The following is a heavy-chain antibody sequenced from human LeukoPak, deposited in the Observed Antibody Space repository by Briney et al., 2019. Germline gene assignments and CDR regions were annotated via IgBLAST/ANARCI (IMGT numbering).Heavy chain of an antibody. V-gene: IGHV4-4*07. CDR3: ARVGTYGSGSYLSWLDY. Sequence: PSETLSLTCTVSGGSISSYYWSWIRQPAGKGLEWIGRIYTSGNTNYDPSLKSRVTMSVDTSKNQFSLKLSSVTAADTAVYYCARVGTYGSGSYLSWLDYWGQGTLVTVSS. D-gene: IGHD3-10*01. CDR1: GGSISSYY. CDR2: IYTSGNT. J-gene: IGHJ4*02.